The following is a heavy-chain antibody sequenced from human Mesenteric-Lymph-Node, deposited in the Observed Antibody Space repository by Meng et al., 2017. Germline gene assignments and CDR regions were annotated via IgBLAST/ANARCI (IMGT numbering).Heavy chain of an antibody. D-gene: IGHD3-9*01. CDR2: ISAYNGNT. V-gene: IGHV1-18*01. J-gene: IGHJ5*02. CDR1: GYTFTRYG. Sequence: QVQLVQSGAEVKKPGASVKVSCKASGYTFTRYGISWVRQAPGQGLEWMGWISAYNGNTNYAQKLQGRVTMTTDTSTSTAYMELRSLRSDDTAVYYCARDTLYYDILTGYSPTNWFDPWGQGTLVTVSS. CDR3: ARDTLYYDILTGYSPTNWFDP.